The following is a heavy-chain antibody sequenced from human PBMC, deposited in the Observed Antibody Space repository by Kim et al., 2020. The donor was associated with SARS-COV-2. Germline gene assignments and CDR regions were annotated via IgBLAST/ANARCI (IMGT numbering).Heavy chain of an antibody. J-gene: IGHJ6*02. V-gene: IGHV3-30*02. CDR2: GSNK. Sequence: GSNKSYADSVKGRFTISRDNSKNTLYLQMNSLRAEDTAVYYCANTYGMDVWGQGTTVTVSS. CDR3: ANTYGMDV.